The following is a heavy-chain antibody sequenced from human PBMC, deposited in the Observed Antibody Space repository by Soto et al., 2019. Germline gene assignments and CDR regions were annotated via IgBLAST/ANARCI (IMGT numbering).Heavy chain of an antibody. CDR3: ARGLVEMATTKTYYIDY. CDR1: GGSFSGYY. CDR2: INHSGST. J-gene: IGHJ4*02. Sequence: SETLSLTCAVYGGSFSGYYWSWIRQPPGKGLEWIGEINHSGSTNYNPSLKSRVTISVDTSKNQFSLKLSSVTAADTAVYYCARGLVEMATTKTYYIDYWGPGTLLTVSS. D-gene: IGHD1-1*01. V-gene: IGHV4-34*01.